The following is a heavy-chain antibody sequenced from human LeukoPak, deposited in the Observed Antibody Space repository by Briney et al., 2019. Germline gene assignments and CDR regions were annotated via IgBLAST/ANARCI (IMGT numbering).Heavy chain of an antibody. J-gene: IGHJ2*01. CDR1: GYTFTGYY. Sequence: ASVKVSFKASGYTFTGYYMHWMRQAPGQGLEWMGLINPNSGGTNYAQKFQGRVTMTRDTSISTAYMELSRLRSEDAAVYYCARDPNRGSYLAGYWYFDLWGRGTLVTVSS. CDR2: INPNSGGT. V-gene: IGHV1-2*02. CDR3: ARDPNRGSYLAGYWYFDL. D-gene: IGHD1-26*01.